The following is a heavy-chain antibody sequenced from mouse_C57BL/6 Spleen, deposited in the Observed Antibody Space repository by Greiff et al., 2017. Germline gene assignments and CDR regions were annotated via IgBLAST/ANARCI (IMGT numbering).Heavy chain of an antibody. CDR2: INPNYGTT. CDR3: ARSGHYGSSYAFAY. CDR1: GYSFTDYN. Sequence: VQLKESGPELVKPGASVKISCKASGYSFTDYNMNWVKQSNGKSLEWIGVINPNYGTTSYNQKCKGKATLTVDQSSSTAYMQLNSLTSEDSAVYYCARSGHYGSSYAFAYWGQGTLVTVSA. J-gene: IGHJ3*01. V-gene: IGHV1-39*01. D-gene: IGHD1-1*01.